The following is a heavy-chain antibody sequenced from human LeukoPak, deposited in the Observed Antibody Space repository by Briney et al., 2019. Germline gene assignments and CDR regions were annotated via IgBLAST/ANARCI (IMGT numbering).Heavy chain of an antibody. D-gene: IGHD2-15*01. CDR1: GYTFTSCG. V-gene: IGHV1-18*04. Sequence: GASVKVSCKASGYTFTSCGISWVRQAPGQGLEWMGWISAYNGNTNYAQKLQGRVTMTTDTSTSTAYMELRSLRSDDTAVYYCARARLYCSGGSCFPFDYWGQGTLVTVSS. CDR3: ARARLYCSGGSCFPFDY. CDR2: ISAYNGNT. J-gene: IGHJ4*02.